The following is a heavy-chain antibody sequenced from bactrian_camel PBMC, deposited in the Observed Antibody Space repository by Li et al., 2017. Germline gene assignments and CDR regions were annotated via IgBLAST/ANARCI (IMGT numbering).Heavy chain of an antibody. CDR2: IDTRGGGT. D-gene: IGHD5*01. CDR1: GNSLYINC. V-gene: IGHV3S54*01. J-gene: IGHJ4*01. Sequence: VQLAESGGGSVQAGGSLRLSCAASGNSLYINCMGWFRQAPGKEREGVTTIDTRGGGTYYIDSLKGRFTVSSDNAKNMLYLQMNSLKPEDAAVYYCAAEGSPLQYDYWGQGTQVTVS. CDR3: AAEGSPLQYDY.